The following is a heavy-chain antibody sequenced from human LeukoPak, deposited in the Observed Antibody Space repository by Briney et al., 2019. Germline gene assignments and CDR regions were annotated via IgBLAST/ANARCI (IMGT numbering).Heavy chain of an antibody. CDR1: GYTFTGYY. D-gene: IGHD3-16*01. CDR2: INPNSGGT. Sequence: ASVKVSCKASGYTFTGYYMHWVRQAPGQGLEWMGWINPNSGGTNYAQKFQGRVTMTRDTSTSTVYMELSSLRSEDTAVYYCASAYLYDYAAGDVWGQGTTVTVSS. CDR3: ASAYLYDYAAGDV. V-gene: IGHV1-2*02. J-gene: IGHJ6*02.